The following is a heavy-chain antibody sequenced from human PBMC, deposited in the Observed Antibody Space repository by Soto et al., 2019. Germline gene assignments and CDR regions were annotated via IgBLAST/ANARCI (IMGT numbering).Heavy chain of an antibody. Sequence: QLQLQESGPGLVKPSETLSLTCTVSGGSISSSSYYWGWIRQPPGKGLEWIGSIYYSGSTYYNPSLKSRVTISVDTSKNQFSLKLSSVTPADTAVYCCASLGSGSYYNDLNYFDYWGQGTLVTVSS. J-gene: IGHJ4*02. V-gene: IGHV4-39*01. CDR3: ASLGSGSYYNDLNYFDY. D-gene: IGHD3-10*01. CDR2: IYYSGST. CDR1: GGSISSSSYY.